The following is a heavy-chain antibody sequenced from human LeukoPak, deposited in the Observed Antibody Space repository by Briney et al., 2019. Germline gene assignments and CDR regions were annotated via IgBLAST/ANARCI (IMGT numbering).Heavy chain of an antibody. V-gene: IGHV1-2*02. D-gene: IGHD6-19*01. CDR1: GYTFTGYY. Sequence: ASVKVSCKASGYTFTGYYMHWVRQAPGQGLEWMGWINPNSGGTNYAQKFQGRVTMTRDTSISTAYMELSRLRSDDTAVYYCARMAVAGTYYYYYGMDVWGQGTTVTV. CDR3: ARMAVAGTYYYYYGMDV. CDR2: INPNSGGT. J-gene: IGHJ6*02.